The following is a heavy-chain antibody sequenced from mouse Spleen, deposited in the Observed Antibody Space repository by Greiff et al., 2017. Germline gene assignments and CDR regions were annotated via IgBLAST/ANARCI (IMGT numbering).Heavy chain of an antibody. V-gene: IGHV5-17*01. D-gene: IGHD1-1*01. J-gene: IGHJ3*01. Sequence: EVKLVESGGGLVKPGGSLKLSCAASGFTFSDYGMHWVRQAPEKGLEWVAYISRGSSTIYYADTVKGRFTISRDNAKNTLFLQMTSLRSEDTAMYYCATLITTVVEAYWGQGTLVTVSA. CDR1: GFTFSDYG. CDR2: ISRGSSTI. CDR3: ATLITTVVEAY.